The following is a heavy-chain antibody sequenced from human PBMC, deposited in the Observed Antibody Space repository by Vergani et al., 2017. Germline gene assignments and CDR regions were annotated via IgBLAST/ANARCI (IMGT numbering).Heavy chain of an antibody. CDR3: ARQYDFWSGYYGY. CDR2: IYYSGST. V-gene: IGHV4-59*08. CDR1: GGSISSYY. Sequence: QVQLQQWGAGLLKPSETLSLTCTVSGGSISSYYWSWIRQPPGKGLEWIGYIYYSGSTNYNPSLKSRVTISVDTSKNQFSLKLSSVTAADTAVYYCARQYDFWSGYYGYWGQGTLVTVSS. J-gene: IGHJ4*02. D-gene: IGHD3-3*01.